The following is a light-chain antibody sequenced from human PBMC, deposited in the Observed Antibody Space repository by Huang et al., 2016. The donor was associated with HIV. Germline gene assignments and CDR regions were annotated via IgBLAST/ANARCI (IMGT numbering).Light chain of an antibody. Sequence: EIVLTQSPATLSLSPGERATLSCRASQNVTDSLAWYRQKPGQAPSLLIYRAANRATGTPARFSGSGSCTDFTLTISSLEPEDFAIYYCQERIQWPRLTFGGGTKVEIK. CDR2: RAA. CDR3: QERIQWPRLT. CDR1: QNVTDS. V-gene: IGKV3-11*01. J-gene: IGKJ4*01.